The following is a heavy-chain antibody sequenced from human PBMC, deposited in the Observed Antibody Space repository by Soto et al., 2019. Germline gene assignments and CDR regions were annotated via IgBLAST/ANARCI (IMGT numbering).Heavy chain of an antibody. CDR1: GGTFSSYA. J-gene: IGHJ5*02. CDR2: IIPIFGTA. D-gene: IGHD3-22*01. CDR3: ARHYYDSSGYDWFDP. V-gene: IGHV1-69*06. Sequence: VASVKVSCKASGGTFSSYAISWVRQAPGQGLEWMGGIIPIFGTANYAQKFQGRVTITADKSTSTAYMELGSLRSEDTAVYYCARHYYDSSGYDWFDPWGQGTLVTVSS.